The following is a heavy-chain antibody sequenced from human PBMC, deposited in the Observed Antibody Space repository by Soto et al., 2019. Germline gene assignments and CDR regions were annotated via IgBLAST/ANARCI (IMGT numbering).Heavy chain of an antibody. D-gene: IGHD2-8*01. J-gene: IGHJ6*02. Sequence: QVQLVESGGGVVQPGRSLRLSCAASGFTFSSYGMHWVRQAPGKGLEWVAVISYDGSNKYYADSVKGRFTISRYNSKNALYLQMNSLRAEDTAVYYCAKDLIDVLMVYALLTYHYYGMDVWCQGTTVTVSS. CDR1: GFTFSSYG. V-gene: IGHV3-30*18. CDR2: ISYDGSNK. CDR3: AKDLIDVLMVYALLTYHYYGMDV.